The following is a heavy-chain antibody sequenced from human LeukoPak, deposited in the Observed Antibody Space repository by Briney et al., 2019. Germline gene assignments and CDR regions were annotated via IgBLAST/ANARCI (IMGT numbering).Heavy chain of an antibody. V-gene: IGHV4-4*02. J-gene: IGHJ4*02. CDR3: ARGASGIQLWFYPFDY. CDR2: IYHSGST. D-gene: IGHD5-18*01. CDR1: GGSISSSNW. Sequence: IPSETLSLTCAVSGGSISSSNWWSWVRQPPGKGLEWIGEIYHSGSTNYNPSLKSRVTISVDKSKNQFSLKLSSVTAADTAVYYCARGASGIQLWFYPFDYWGQGTLVTVSS.